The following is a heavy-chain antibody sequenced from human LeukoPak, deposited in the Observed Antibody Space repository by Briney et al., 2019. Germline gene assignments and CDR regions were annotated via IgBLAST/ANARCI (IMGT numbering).Heavy chain of an antibody. J-gene: IGHJ4*02. V-gene: IGHV3-23*01. D-gene: IGHD5-18*01. CDR3: AKDKGYSYFDY. Sequence: TGGFLRLSCAASGFTFSSYAMSWVRQAPGKGLEWVSAIGGSGGSTYYADSMKGRFTISRDNSNNTLYLQMNSLTAEDTAVYYCAKDKGYSYFDYWGRGTLVTVSS. CDR2: IGGSGGST. CDR1: GFTFSSYA.